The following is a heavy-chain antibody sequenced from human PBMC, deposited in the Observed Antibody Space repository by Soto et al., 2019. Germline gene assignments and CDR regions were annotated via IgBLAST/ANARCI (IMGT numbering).Heavy chain of an antibody. J-gene: IGHJ4*02. V-gene: IGHV4-61*08. CDR1: GGSISSGGYY. D-gene: IGHD3-3*01. CDR3: ARDFAYFDS. Sequence: SETLSLTCTVSGGSISSGGYYWSWIRQHPGKGLEWIGYVYHTGRTSYNPSLKSRVSISMDTSKNQFSLNLDSVTAADTAVYFCARDFAYFDSWGQGTLVTVSS. CDR2: VYHTGRT.